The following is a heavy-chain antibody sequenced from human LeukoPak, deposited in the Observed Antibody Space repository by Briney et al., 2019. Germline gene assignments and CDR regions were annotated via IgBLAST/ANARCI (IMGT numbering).Heavy chain of an antibody. CDR1: GYTFTRYY. D-gene: IGHD6-19*01. V-gene: IGHV1-46*01. Sequence: ASVKVSCKASGYTFTRYYIHWVRQAPGQGLEWMGIINPSAGSTSYAQKFQGRVTMTTDTSTSTAYMELRSLRSDDTAVYYCASGSSGWHLDYWGQGTLVTVSS. J-gene: IGHJ4*02. CDR2: INPSAGST. CDR3: ASGSSGWHLDY.